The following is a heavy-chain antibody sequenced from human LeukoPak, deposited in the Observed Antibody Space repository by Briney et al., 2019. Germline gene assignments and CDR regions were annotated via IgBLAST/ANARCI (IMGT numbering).Heavy chain of an antibody. CDR1: GYTFTIYG. CDR2: ISAYNGDT. J-gene: IGHJ6*02. CDR3: ARDGTKAAAGGYYGMDV. V-gene: IGHV1-18*01. D-gene: IGHD6-13*01. Sequence: VASVKVSFKASGYTFTIYGINGVRQAPGQGLEWMGWISAYNGDTNSAQKLQGRVTMTTDTSTSTAYMELRSLGSDDTAVYYCARDGTKAAAGGYYGMDVWGQGTTVTVSS.